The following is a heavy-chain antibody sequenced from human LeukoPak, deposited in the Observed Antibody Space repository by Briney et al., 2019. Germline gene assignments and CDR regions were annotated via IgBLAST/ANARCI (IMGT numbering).Heavy chain of an antibody. CDR3: ARGGYDFWSGYSDPYYYYMDV. CDR1: GGTFSSYA. J-gene: IGHJ6*03. Sequence: SVKVSCKASGGTFSSYAISWVRQAPGQGLEWMGGIIPIFGTANYAQKFQGRVTITTDESTSTAYMELSSLRSEDTAVYYCARGGYDFWSGYSDPYYYYMDVWGKGTTVTVSS. CDR2: IIPIFGTA. V-gene: IGHV1-69*05. D-gene: IGHD3-3*01.